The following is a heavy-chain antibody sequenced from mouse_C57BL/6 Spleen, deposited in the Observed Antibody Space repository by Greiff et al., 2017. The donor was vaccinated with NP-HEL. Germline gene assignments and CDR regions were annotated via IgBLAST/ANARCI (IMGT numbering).Heavy chain of an antibody. CDR3: ARAGIYGNFPMDY. J-gene: IGHJ4*01. CDR1: GYSITSGYY. CDR2: ISYDGSN. V-gene: IGHV3-6*01. D-gene: IGHD2-1*01. Sequence: EVKLQESGPGLVKPSQSLSLTCSVTGYSITSGYYWNWIRQFPGNKLEWMGYISYDGSNNYNPSLKNRISITRDTSKNQFFLKLNSVTTEDTATYYCARAGIYGNFPMDYWGQGTSVTVSS.